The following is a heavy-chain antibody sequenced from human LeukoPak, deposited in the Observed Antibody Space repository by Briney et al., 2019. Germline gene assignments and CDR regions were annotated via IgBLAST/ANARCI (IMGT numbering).Heavy chain of an antibody. Sequence: GGSLRLSCVASGFTFSTYWMSWVRQAPGRGLEWVANLKQDGSVKHYVDSVKGRFTISRDNAKNSLYLQMTNLRAEDTAVYYCATSADSPGNSWGQGTLITVSS. J-gene: IGHJ4*02. CDR1: GFTFSTYW. CDR2: LKQDGSVK. CDR3: ATSADSPGNS. V-gene: IGHV3-7*01. D-gene: IGHD4-23*01.